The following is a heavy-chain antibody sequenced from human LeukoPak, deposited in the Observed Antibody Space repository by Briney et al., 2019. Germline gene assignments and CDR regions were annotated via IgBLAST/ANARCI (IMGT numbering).Heavy chain of an antibody. CDR1: GGSFSGDC. Sequence: PSETLSLTWAVYGGSFSGDCWSWVRQPPGEGLGWIGESNHRGNTNYNPSLRRRSTISVDPSKNQLSLTLSSVTAADRAVYYCARWYYYDSSGDVFDIWGQGTMVPVSS. CDR2: SNHRGNT. J-gene: IGHJ3*02. CDR3: ARWYYYDSSGDVFDI. V-gene: IGHV4-34*01. D-gene: IGHD3-22*01.